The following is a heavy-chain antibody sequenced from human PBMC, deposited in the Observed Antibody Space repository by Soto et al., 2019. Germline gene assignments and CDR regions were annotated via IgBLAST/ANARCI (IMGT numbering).Heavy chain of an antibody. CDR3: AKVDSIAAGWGFDP. CDR1: A. Sequence: AMSWVRQAPGKGLEWVSAISGSGGSTYYADSVEGRFTISRDNSKNTLYLQMNSLRAEDTAVYYCAKVDSIAAGWGFDPWGQGTLVTVSS. CDR2: ISGSGGST. J-gene: IGHJ5*02. V-gene: IGHV3-23*01. D-gene: IGHD6-13*01.